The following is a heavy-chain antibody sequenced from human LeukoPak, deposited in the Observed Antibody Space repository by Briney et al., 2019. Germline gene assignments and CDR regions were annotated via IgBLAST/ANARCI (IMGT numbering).Heavy chain of an antibody. CDR1: GGSFSGYY. CDR2: INHSGST. J-gene: IGHJ4*02. Sequence: SETLSLTCAVYGGSFSGYYWSWIRQPPGKGLEWIGEINHSGSTNYNPSLKSRVTISVDTSKNQFSLKLSSVTAADTAVYYCARDPAPFIAAAAVGDYWGQGTLVTVSS. D-gene: IGHD6-13*01. V-gene: IGHV4-34*01. CDR3: ARDPAPFIAAAAVGDY.